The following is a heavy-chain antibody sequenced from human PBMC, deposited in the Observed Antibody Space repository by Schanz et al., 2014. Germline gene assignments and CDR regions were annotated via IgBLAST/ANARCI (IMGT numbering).Heavy chain of an antibody. V-gene: IGHV1-2*02. J-gene: IGHJ5*02. CDR1: GYTFTAYY. D-gene: IGHD2-2*01. CDR2: IDPNSGGT. Sequence: QVQLVQSGAEVKKPGASVKVSYKASGYTFTAYYFHWVRQAPGQGLEWMGWIDPNSGGTFYKEKFQGRVTMSRDTSISTAYMELSRLGSDDTAIYYCAREICSGTRCGQRYDPWGQGTLVTVSS. CDR3: AREICSGTRCGQRYDP.